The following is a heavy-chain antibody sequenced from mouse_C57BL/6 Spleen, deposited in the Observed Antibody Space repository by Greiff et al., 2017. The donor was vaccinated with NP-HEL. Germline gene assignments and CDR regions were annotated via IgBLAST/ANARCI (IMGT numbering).Heavy chain of an antibody. D-gene: IGHD2-2*01. CDR1: GYTFTDYN. J-gene: IGHJ3*01. V-gene: IGHV1-18*01. Sequence: VQLQQSGPELVKPGASVKIPCKASGYTFTDYNMDWVKQSHGKSLEWIGDINPNNGGTIYNQKFKGKATLTVDKSSSTAYMELRSLTSEDTAVYYCARRVYYGYDEGFAYWGQGTLVTVSA. CDR3: ARRVYYGYDEGFAY. CDR2: INPNNGGT.